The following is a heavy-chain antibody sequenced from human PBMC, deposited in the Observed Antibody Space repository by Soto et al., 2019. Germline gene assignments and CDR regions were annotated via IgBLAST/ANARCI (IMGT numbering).Heavy chain of an antibody. CDR1: GYTFTGYY. V-gene: IGHV1-2*04. Sequence: QVQLVQSGAEVKKPGASVKVSCKASGYTFTGYYMHWVRQAPGQGLEWMGWINPNSGGTNYAQKFQGWVTMTRDTFISTAYMELSRLRSDDTAVYYCATSRGRAALQFDYWGQGTLVTVSS. CDR2: INPNSGGT. D-gene: IGHD6-6*01. J-gene: IGHJ4*02. CDR3: ATSRGRAALQFDY.